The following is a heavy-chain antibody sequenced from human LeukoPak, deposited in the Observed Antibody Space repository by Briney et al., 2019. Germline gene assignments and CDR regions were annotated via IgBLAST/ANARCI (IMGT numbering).Heavy chain of an antibody. D-gene: IGHD1-20*01. CDR1: GYTFTGYY. CDR3: AREVGLKVTGTTGFDY. J-gene: IGHJ4*02. V-gene: IGHV1-2*02. CDR2: INPNSGGT. Sequence: GASVKVSCKASGYTFTGYYMHWVRQAPGQGLEWMGWINPNSGGTNYAQKFQGRVTMTRDTSISTAYMELSRLRSDDTAVYYCAREVGLKVTGTTGFDYWGQGTLVTASS.